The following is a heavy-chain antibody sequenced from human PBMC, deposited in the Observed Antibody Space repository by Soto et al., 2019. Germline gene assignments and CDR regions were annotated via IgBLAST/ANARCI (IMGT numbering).Heavy chain of an antibody. Sequence: EVQLVESGGGLVQPGGSLRVSCAASGFTFGSYWMNWVRQAPGKGLVWVSRIDSDGSSTTYAASVKGRFTTSRDNAKNTLYLQMSSLRVEDTAVYYCARGRPYGMDVWCQGTTVTVSS. CDR2: IDSDGSST. CDR3: ARGRPYGMDV. V-gene: IGHV3-74*01. J-gene: IGHJ6*02. CDR1: GFTFGSYW.